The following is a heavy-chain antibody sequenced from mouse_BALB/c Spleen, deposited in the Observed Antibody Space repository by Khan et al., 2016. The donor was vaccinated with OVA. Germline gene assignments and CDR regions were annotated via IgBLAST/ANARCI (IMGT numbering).Heavy chain of an antibody. J-gene: IGHJ3*01. D-gene: IGHD2-12*01. CDR3: ARSTYRYAFVY. CDR1: GDSITSGY. CDR2: IIYTGYT. V-gene: IGHV3-8*02. Sequence: DVKLEESGPSLVKPSQTLSLTCSVTGDSITSGYWNWIRKFPGNKLEYMGYIIYTGYTYYNPSLKSRISITRHTSKNQYYLQLSSVTDEDTATYYCARSTYRYAFVYWGQGTLVTVSA.